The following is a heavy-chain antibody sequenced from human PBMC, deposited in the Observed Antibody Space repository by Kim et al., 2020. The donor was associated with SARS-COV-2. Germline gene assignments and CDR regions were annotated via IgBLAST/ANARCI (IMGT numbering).Heavy chain of an antibody. V-gene: IGHV4-4*02. Sequence: SETLSLTCAVSGGSISSSNWWSWVRQPPGKGLEWIGEIYHSGSTNYNPSLKSRVTISVDKSKNQFSLKLSSVTAADTAVYYCARGLLAYCGGDCYSPDPFDYWGQGTLVTVSS. CDR1: GGSISSSNW. CDR3: ARGLLAYCGGDCYSPDPFDY. J-gene: IGHJ4*02. CDR2: IYHSGST. D-gene: IGHD2-21*02.